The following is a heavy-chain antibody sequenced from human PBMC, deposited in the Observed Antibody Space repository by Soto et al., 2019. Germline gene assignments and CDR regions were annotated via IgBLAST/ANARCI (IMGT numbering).Heavy chain of an antibody. CDR2: INHSGST. CDR3: ARDHPHSYGVYYFDY. D-gene: IGHD5-18*01. CDR1: GGSFSGYY. Sequence: SETLSLTCAVYGGSFSGYYWTWIRQPPGTGLEWIGEINHSGSTHYNPSLQNRVTISIDTSKNQVSLKANSVTAADTAVYYCARDHPHSYGVYYFDYWGQGTPVTVSS. J-gene: IGHJ4*02. V-gene: IGHV4-34*01.